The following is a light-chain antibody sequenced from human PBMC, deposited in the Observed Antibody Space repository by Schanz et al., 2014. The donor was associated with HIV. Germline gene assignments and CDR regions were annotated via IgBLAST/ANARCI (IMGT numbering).Light chain of an antibody. Sequence: DIQMTQSPSTLSASVGDRITITCRASQSISEWLAWYQQKPGQAPNFLISEASTLESGVPSRFSGTGSGTEFTLTISSLHPDDFATYFCLHYNDFTSTFGQGTKLEIK. CDR3: LHYNDFTST. V-gene: IGKV1-5*03. CDR1: QSISEW. CDR2: EAS. J-gene: IGKJ2*01.